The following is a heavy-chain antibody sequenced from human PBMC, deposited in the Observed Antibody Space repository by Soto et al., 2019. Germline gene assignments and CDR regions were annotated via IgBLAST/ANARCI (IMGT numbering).Heavy chain of an antibody. Sequence: WETLSLTCAVSGYYISNYYWTWIRQPPGKGLEWVGYIYDSWSTSYNPSLKSRLTISVDKSKNLFSLKLNSVTAADTAIYYCVRGTQSSHQGMDVWGQGTPVTVSS. CDR2: IYDSWST. CDR1: GYYISNYY. CDR3: VRGTQSSHQGMDV. V-gene: IGHV4-59*01. J-gene: IGHJ6*02. D-gene: IGHD2-2*01.